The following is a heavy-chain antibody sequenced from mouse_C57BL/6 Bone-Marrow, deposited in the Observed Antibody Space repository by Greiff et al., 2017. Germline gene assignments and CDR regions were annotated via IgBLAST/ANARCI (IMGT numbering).Heavy chain of an antibody. V-gene: IGHV1-81*01. CDR3: ARGGYDYDGDDFDD. CDR2: IYPRSGNT. J-gene: IGHJ2*01. Sequence: VQLQQSGAELARPGASVKLSCKASGYTFTSYGISWVKQRTGQGLEWIGEIYPRSGNTYYNEKFKGKATLTADKSSSTAYMELRSLTSEDSAVYFCARGGYDYDGDDFDDWGQGTTLTVSS. CDR1: GYTFTSYG. D-gene: IGHD2-4*01.